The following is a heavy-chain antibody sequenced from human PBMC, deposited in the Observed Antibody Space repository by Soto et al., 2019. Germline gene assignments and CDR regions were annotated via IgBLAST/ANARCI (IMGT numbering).Heavy chain of an antibody. CDR2: ISSSSSTI. V-gene: IGHV3-48*02. CDR1: GFTFSSYG. D-gene: IGHD6-19*01. CDR3: VREISVAGGHFDY. Sequence: GGSLRLSCTASGFTFSSYGMNWVRQAPGKGLEWVSSISSSSSTIYYADSVRGRFTISRDNAKNSLYLQMNSLRDEDTAVYYCVREISVAGGHFDYWGQGTLVTVSS. J-gene: IGHJ4*02.